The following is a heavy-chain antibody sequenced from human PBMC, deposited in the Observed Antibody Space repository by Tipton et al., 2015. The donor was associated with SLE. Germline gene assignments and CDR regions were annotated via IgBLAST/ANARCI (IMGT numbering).Heavy chain of an antibody. J-gene: IGHJ5*02. D-gene: IGHD3-3*01. CDR3: AGGDDFWSGYPKIKLDP. V-gene: IGHV4-59*02. CDR2: IYTSGSA. CDR1: GGSVSNYY. Sequence: GLVKPSETLSLTCTVSGGSVSNYYWSWVRQPPGKGLEWIGRIYTSGSANYNPSLKSRLTISVDSSKNEISLRLSSVTAADTAVYYCAGGDDFWSGYPKIKLDPWGQGTLVTVSS.